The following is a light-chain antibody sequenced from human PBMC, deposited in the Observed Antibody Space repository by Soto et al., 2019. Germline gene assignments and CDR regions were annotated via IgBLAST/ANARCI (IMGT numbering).Light chain of an antibody. CDR2: KAS. CDR3: QQYEAYPVT. J-gene: IGKJ2*01. V-gene: IGKV1-5*03. CDR1: QSISSW. Sequence: TQSPATLSFSPGDSATLSCPASQSISSWLAWYQQKPGKAPKLLIYKASSLESGVPSTFSGNGSGTEFTLTISSLQPIDSATYYCQQYEAYPVTFGRGTKVDI.